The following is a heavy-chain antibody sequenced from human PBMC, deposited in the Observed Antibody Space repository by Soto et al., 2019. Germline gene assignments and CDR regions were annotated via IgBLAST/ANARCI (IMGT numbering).Heavy chain of an antibody. CDR3: ARKYSSAWTNYLEY. V-gene: IGHV1-3*04. D-gene: IGHD6-19*01. J-gene: IGHJ4*02. CDR1: GYTFTSHA. Sequence: ASVKVSCKASGYTFTSHAMHWVRQAPGQRLEWMGWINTGNGNTKYSQKFRGRLTISRDTSATTAYMELSNLTSEDTAVYYCARKYSSAWTNYLEYWGLGTLVTVSS. CDR2: INTGNGNT.